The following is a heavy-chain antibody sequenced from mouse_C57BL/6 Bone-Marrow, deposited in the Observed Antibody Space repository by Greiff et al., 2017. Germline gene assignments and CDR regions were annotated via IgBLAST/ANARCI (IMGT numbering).Heavy chain of an antibody. J-gene: IGHJ1*03. CDR2: IYPGSGST. V-gene: IGHV1-55*01. Sequence: VQLQQPGAELVKPGASVKMSCKASGYTFTSYWITWVKQRPGQGLEWIGDIYPGSGSTNYNEKFKSKATLTVDTSSSTAYMQLSSLTSEDSAVYYCARAGNYGNYLYWYFDVWGTGTTVTVSS. CDR3: ARAGNYGNYLYWYFDV. D-gene: IGHD2-1*01. CDR1: GYTFTSYW.